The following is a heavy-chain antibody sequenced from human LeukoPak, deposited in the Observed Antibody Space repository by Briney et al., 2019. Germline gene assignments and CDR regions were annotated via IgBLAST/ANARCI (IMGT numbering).Heavy chain of an antibody. CDR1: EFTVSDNY. D-gene: IGHD2-8*01. CDR3: ARARVGCTNYAFDI. CDR2: IYSGGST. Sequence: GGSLRLSCAASEFTVSDNYVSWVRQAPGKGLEWVSVIYSGGSTYYADSVKGRFTISRDNSKNTLHLQMNGLRAEDTAVYYCARARVGCTNYAFDIWGQGTTVTVSS. V-gene: IGHV3-53*01. J-gene: IGHJ3*02.